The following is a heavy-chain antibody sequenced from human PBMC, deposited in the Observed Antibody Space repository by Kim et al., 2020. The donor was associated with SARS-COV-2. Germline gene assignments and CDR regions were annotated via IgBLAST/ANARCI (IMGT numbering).Heavy chain of an antibody. J-gene: IGHJ2*01. Sequence: TYYNQYTKSRVTISVATSKHQLSLKLSSVTAADTAVYYCAGSGGYWYFDLWGRGTLVTVSS. CDR2: T. CDR3: AGSGGYWYFDL. V-gene: IGHV4-39*07. D-gene: IGHD1-26*01.